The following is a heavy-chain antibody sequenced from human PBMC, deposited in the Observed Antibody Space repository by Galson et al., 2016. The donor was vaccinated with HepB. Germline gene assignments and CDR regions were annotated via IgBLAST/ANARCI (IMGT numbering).Heavy chain of an antibody. J-gene: IGHJ4*02. CDR1: GFTFKTYA. CDR2: IISGGST. D-gene: IGHD3-10*01. CDR3: AKYSGY. V-gene: IGHV3-23*01. Sequence: SLRLSCAASGFTFKTYAMTLVRQAPGKGLEWVSTIISGGSTYYADSVKGRFTISRDNSKNMLYLQMNSLRAEDTAVYYCAKYSGYWGQGTLVTVSS.